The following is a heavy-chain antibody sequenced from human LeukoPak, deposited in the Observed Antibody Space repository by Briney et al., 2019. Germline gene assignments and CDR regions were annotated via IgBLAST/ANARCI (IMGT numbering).Heavy chain of an antibody. D-gene: IGHD3-22*01. CDR2: IIPIFGTA. CDR1: GGTFSSYA. V-gene: IGHV1-69*05. J-gene: IGHJ1*01. CDR3: ARGLYYYDSSGYPTTAEYFQH. Sequence: WSSVKVSCKASGGTFSSYAISWVRQAPGQGLEWMGGIIPIFGTANYAQKFQGRVTITTDESTSTAYMELSSLRSEDTAVYYCARGLYYYDSSGYPTTAEYFQHCGQGTLVTVSS.